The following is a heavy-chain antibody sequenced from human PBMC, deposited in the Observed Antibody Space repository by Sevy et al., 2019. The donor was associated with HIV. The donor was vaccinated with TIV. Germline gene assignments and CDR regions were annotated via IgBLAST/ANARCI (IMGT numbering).Heavy chain of an antibody. V-gene: IGHV3-21*01. CDR3: ARGVQTYDASDI. CDR2: ISGLSNYI. CDR1: GFTFSNYN. Sequence: GGSLRLSCTVSGFTFSNYNMNWVRQAPGKGLEWVSYISGLSNYIYYADSVKGRFSISRDNAKNSLYLQMNSLRAEDTAVYYCARGVQTYDASDIWGQGTMVTVSS. D-gene: IGHD6-6*01. J-gene: IGHJ3*02.